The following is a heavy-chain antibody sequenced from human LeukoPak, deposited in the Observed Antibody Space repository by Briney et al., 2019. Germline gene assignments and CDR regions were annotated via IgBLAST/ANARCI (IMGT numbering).Heavy chain of an antibody. CDR2: IHYSGST. J-gene: IGHJ6*03. V-gene: IGHV4-39*07. D-gene: IGHD4-23*01. Sequence: SETLSLTCTVSGGSITSKTYYWGWIRQPPGKGLEWIGHIHYSGSTYYNTSLKSRVTMSVDTSKNQFSLKLSSVTAADTAMYYCAREVADYGGYYYYHYMDVWGKGTTVTISS. CDR1: GGSITSKTYY. CDR3: AREVADYGGYYYYHYMDV.